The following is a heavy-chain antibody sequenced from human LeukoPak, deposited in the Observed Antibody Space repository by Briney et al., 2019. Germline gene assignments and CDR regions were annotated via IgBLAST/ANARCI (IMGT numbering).Heavy chain of an antibody. CDR2: INPNSGGT. Sequence: GASVKVSCKASGYTFTGYYMHWVRQAPGQGLEWMGWINPNSGGTNYAQKFQGRVTMTRDTSISTAYMELSRLRSDDTAVYYCARGGRRRDGYNIMGPDYWGQGTLVTVSS. CDR3: ARGGRRRDGYNIMGPDY. V-gene: IGHV1-2*02. D-gene: IGHD1-26*01. J-gene: IGHJ4*02. CDR1: GYTFTGYY.